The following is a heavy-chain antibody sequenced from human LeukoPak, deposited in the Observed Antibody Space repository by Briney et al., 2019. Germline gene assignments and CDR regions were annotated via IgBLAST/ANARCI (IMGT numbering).Heavy chain of an antibody. D-gene: IGHD6-19*01. CDR2: IKQDGSEK. CDR1: GXTFSSYW. V-gene: IGHV3-7*05. Sequence: GGSLRLSCAASGXTFSSYWMSWVRQAPGKGLEWVANIKQDGSEKYYVDSVKGRFTISRDNAKNSLYLQMNSLRAEDTAVYYCAGGLAVAANWFDPWGQGTLVTVSS. CDR3: AGGLAVAANWFDP. J-gene: IGHJ5*02.